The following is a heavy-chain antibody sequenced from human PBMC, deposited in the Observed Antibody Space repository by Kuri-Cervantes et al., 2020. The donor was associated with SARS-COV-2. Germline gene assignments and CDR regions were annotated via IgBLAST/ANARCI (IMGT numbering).Heavy chain of an antibody. CDR2: IYYSGST. V-gene: IGHV4-30-4*08. J-gene: IGHJ2*01. CDR3: ARGAGYDFWSGYYEYWYFDL. Sequence: SETLSLTCTVSGGSISSGDYYWSWIRQPPGKGLEWIGYIYYSGSTYYNPSLKSRVTISVDTSKNQFSLKLSSVTAADTAVYYCARGAGYDFWSGYYEYWYFDLWGCGTLVTVSS. D-gene: IGHD3-3*01. CDR1: GGSISSGDYY.